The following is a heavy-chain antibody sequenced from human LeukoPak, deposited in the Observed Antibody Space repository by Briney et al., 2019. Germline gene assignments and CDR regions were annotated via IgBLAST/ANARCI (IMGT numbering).Heavy chain of an antibody. CDR2: ISSSDTYT. D-gene: IGHD6-19*01. V-gene: IGHV3-11*06. Sequence: GGSLRLSCAASGFTISDYYMSWIRQAPGKGLEWVSYISSSDTYTNYADSVKGRFTISRDNAKNSPYLQMNSLRAEDTAVYYCARGPYSSGSSADYWGQGTLVTVSS. J-gene: IGHJ4*02. CDR1: GFTISDYY. CDR3: ARGPYSSGSSADY.